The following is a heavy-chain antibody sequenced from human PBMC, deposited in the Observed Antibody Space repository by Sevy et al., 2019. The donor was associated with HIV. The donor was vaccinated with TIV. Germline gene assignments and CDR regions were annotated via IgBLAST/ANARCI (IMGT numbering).Heavy chain of an antibody. CDR2: INPSGGSR. CDR1: GYTFTIYY. D-gene: IGHD3-10*01. J-gene: IGHJ6*03. CDR3: ARGRGGEVWYKDV. V-gene: IGHV1-46*01. Sequence: ASVKVSCKVSGYTFTIYYMHWVRQAPGQGLEWMGIINPSGGSRSYAQKFQGRVTMTRDTSTSTVYLELSSLRSEDTAVYYCARGRGGEVWYKDVWGKGTTVTVSS.